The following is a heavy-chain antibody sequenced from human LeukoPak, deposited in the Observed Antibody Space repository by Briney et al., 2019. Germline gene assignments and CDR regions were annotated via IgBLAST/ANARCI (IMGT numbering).Heavy chain of an antibody. D-gene: IGHD6-19*01. V-gene: IGHV7-4-1*02. Sequence: ASVKVSCKASGYTFTSYVMNWVRQAPGQGLEWMGWINTNTGNPTYAQGFTGRFVFSLDTSVSTAYLQISSLKAEDTAVYYCARVEAVAVTSGAFDIWGQGTMVTVSS. CDR1: GYTFTSYV. CDR2: INTNTGNP. CDR3: ARVEAVAVTSGAFDI. J-gene: IGHJ3*02.